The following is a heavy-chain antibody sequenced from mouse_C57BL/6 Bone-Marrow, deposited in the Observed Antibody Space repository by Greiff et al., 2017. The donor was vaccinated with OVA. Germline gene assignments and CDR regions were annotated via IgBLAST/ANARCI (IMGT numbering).Heavy chain of an antibody. J-gene: IGHJ3*01. Sequence: EVKLMESGGGLVQPGGSLKLSCAASGFTFSDYYMYWVRQTPEKRLEWVAYISNGGGSTYYPDTVKGRFTISRDNAKNTLYLQMSRLKSEDTAMYYCARYGYDDWFAYWGQGTLVTVSA. V-gene: IGHV5-12*01. CDR2: ISNGGGST. CDR1: GFTFSDYY. CDR3: ARYGYDDWFAY. D-gene: IGHD2-2*01.